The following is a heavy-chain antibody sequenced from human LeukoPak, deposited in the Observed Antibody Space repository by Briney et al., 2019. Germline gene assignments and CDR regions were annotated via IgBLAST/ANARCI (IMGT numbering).Heavy chain of an antibody. J-gene: IGHJ4*02. Sequence: ASVKVSCKASGYTFTSYAMHWVRQAPGQRLEWMGWINAGNGNTKYSQEFQGRVTITRDTSASKAYMELSSLRSEDMAVYYCARELSYSYGYGYWGQGTLVTVSS. D-gene: IGHD5-18*01. V-gene: IGHV1-3*03. CDR1: GYTFTSYA. CDR3: ARELSYSYGYGY. CDR2: INAGNGNT.